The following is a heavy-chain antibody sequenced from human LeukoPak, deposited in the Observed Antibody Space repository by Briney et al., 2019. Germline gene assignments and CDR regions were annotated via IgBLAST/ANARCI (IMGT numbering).Heavy chain of an antibody. CDR1: GYTLTELS. Sequence: ASVKVSCKVSGYTLTELSMHWVRQAPGKGLEWMGGFDPEDGETIYAQKFQGRVTMTEDTSTDTAYMELSSLGSEDTAVYYCATRVETVAGTAYYFDYWGQGTLVTVSS. CDR2: FDPEDGET. V-gene: IGHV1-24*01. CDR3: ATRVETVAGTAYYFDY. J-gene: IGHJ4*02. D-gene: IGHD6-19*01.